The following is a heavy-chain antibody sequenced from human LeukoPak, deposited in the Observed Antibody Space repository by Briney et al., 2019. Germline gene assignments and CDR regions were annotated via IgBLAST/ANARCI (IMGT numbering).Heavy chain of an antibody. D-gene: IGHD2-2*01. Sequence: PGGSLRLSCAASGFTFSSYWMHWVRHAPGKGLVWVSRINSDGSSTSYADSVKGRFTISRDNAKNTLYLQMNSLRAEDTAVYYCARDTYQLLNHYYMDVWGKGTTVTVSS. CDR3: ARDTYQLLNHYYMDV. CDR1: GFTFSSYW. J-gene: IGHJ6*03. V-gene: IGHV3-74*01. CDR2: INSDGSST.